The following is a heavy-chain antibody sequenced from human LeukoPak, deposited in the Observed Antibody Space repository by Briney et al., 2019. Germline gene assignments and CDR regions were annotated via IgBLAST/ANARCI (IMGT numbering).Heavy chain of an antibody. CDR1: GGSITNYY. CDR2: IYYSGST. Sequence: SETLSLTCTVSGGSITNYYWSWIRQPPGKGLEWIGSIYYSGSTYYTPSLKSRVTISVDTSKNQFSLKLSSVTAADTAVYYCARHSRSGYSGYENAFDIWGQGTVVTVSS. J-gene: IGHJ3*02. D-gene: IGHD5-12*01. V-gene: IGHV4-59*05. CDR3: ARHSRSGYSGYENAFDI.